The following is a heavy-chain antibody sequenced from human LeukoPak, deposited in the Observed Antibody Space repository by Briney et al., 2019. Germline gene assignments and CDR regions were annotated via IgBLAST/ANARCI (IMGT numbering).Heavy chain of an antibody. V-gene: IGHV3-33*06. Sequence: GGSLRLSCAASGFTFSNYGMHWVRQAPGKGLEWVAVIWNDGSDRDYADSVKGRLTISRDNSKNTVYLQMNSLRADDTAVYYFAKSTTFRYDRSDYCPYAFGDWGQGTLVPVSP. J-gene: IGHJ4*02. CDR2: IWNDGSDR. CDR3: AKSTTFRYDRSDYCPYAFGD. CDR1: GFTFSNYG. D-gene: IGHD3-3*01.